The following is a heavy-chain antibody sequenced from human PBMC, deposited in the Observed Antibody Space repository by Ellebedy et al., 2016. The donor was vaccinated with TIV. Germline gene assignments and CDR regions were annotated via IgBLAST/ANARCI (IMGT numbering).Heavy chain of an antibody. CDR3: ARGGDYDFWSGYSAIDY. J-gene: IGHJ4*02. CDR1: GYTFLKYG. CDR2: INTYNGHT. D-gene: IGHD3-3*01. Sequence: ASVKVSXKASGYTFLKYGISWVRQAPGQGLEWVGWINTYNGHTEYAQKFRDRVTMTTDTSTNTASMNLRSLRSDDTAVYYCARGGDYDFWSGYSAIDYWGPGTLVTVSS. V-gene: IGHV1-18*01.